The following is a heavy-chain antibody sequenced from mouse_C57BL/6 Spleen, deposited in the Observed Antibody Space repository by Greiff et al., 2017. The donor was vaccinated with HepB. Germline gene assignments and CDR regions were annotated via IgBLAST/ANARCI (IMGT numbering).Heavy chain of an antibody. J-gene: IGHJ2*01. CDR3: ARPYYGSSPDY. CDR2: IYPRSGNT. D-gene: IGHD1-1*01. CDR1: GYTFTSYG. Sequence: QVQLKESGAELVRPGASVKLSCKASGYTFTSYGISWVKQRTGQGLEWIGEIYPRSGNTYYNEKFKGKATLTADKSSSTAYMELRSLTSEDSAVYFCARPYYGSSPDYWGQGTTLTVSS. V-gene: IGHV1-81*01.